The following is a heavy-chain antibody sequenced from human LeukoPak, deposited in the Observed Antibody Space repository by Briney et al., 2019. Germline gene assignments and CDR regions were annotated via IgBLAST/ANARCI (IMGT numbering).Heavy chain of an antibody. CDR2: IYYSGST. CDR1: GGSISSSSYY. V-gene: IGHV4-39*01. J-gene: IGHJ4*02. Sequence: SETLSLTCTVSGGSISSSSYYWGWIRQPPGKGLEWIGSIYYSGSTYYNPSLKSRVTISVDTSKNQFSLKLSSVTAADTAVYYCARRGSGWYVGDYYFDYWGQGTLVTVSS. CDR3: ARRGSGWYVGDYYFDY. D-gene: IGHD6-19*01.